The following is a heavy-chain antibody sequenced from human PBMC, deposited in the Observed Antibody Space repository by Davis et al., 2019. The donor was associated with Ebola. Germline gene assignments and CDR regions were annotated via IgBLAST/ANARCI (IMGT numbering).Heavy chain of an antibody. D-gene: IGHD3-22*01. V-gene: IGHV1-69*06. Sequence: SVKVSCKASGYTFTDYYMHWVRQAPGQGLEWMGGIIYIFGAPNYAQKFQGRVTITADKSTSTAYLELSSLRSEDTAVYYCATASSDYHYYSAMDVWGQGTTVTVSS. J-gene: IGHJ6*02. CDR3: ATASSDYHYYSAMDV. CDR1: GYTFTDYY. CDR2: IIYIFGAP.